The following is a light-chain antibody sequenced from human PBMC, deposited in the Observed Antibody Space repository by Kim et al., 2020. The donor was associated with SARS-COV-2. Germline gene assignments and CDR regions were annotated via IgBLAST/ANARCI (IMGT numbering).Light chain of an antibody. Sequence: EIVLTQSPGTLSLSPGERATLFCRASQSITSTSLAWYQQKPGQAPRLLIYDASSRATGIPDRFSGSGSGTDFTLTISRLEPEDFAVFYCQQYGSSPRTFGQGTKVDIK. J-gene: IGKJ1*01. CDR3: QQYGSSPRT. CDR2: DAS. CDR1: QSITSTS. V-gene: IGKV3-20*01.